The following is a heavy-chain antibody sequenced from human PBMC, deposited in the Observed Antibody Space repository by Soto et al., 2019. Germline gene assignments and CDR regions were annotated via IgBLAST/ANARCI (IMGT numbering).Heavy chain of an antibody. D-gene: IGHD3-10*01. CDR3: ARDRDDYGSGNYYNRIDF. CDR2: IIPIFGTP. J-gene: IGHJ4*02. Sequence: QVQLVQSGAEVKKLVSLVKVSCKASGGIFSTYAISWLRQVPVQWLELMVGIIPIFGTPNYAQRVQGRVNTAAAESTTTSYMELSRLKSKDTAVHYCARDRDDYGSGNYYNRIDFWGQGTLVPVSS. V-gene: IGHV1-69*01. CDR1: GGIFSTYA.